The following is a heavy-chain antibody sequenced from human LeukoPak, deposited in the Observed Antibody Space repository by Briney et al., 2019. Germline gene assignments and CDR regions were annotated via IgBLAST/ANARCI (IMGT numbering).Heavy chain of an antibody. CDR1: GSTFSSYA. CDR3: ARDLLGPPNYYYYGMDV. Sequence: GGSLRLSCAASGSTFSSYAMHWVRQAPGKGLEWVAVMSYDGSNKYYADSVKGRFTISRDNSKNTLYLQMNSLRAEDTAVYYCARDLLGPPNYYYYGMDVWGQGTTVTVSS. CDR2: MSYDGSNK. D-gene: IGHD7-27*01. J-gene: IGHJ6*02. V-gene: IGHV3-30-3*01.